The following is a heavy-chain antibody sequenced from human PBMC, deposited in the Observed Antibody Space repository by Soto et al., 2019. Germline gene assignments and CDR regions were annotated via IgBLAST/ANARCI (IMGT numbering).Heavy chain of an antibody. J-gene: IGHJ3*01. V-gene: IGHV3-30*18. CDR1: GFSFSNYA. CDR2: ISYDEVNK. CDR3: AKDRYRRAWFTFDF. Sequence: VQLVESGGGVVQPGTSLRLSCVASGFSFSNYAMHWVRQTPGKGLEWVAVISYDEVNKFYVDSVKGRFTISRDNSRNTLFLQMDSLRTEDTAVYYCAKDRYRRAWFTFDFWGQGTMVSVSS. D-gene: IGHD6-19*01.